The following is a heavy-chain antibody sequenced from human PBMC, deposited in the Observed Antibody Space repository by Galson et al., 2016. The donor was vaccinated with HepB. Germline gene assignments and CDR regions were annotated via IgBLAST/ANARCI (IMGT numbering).Heavy chain of an antibody. Sequence: SLRLSCAASRFTFSDYYMSWIRQAPGKGLEFVSYISSSGDTIYYADSVKGRFTISRDNTKNSLYLQMNSLSAEDTAVYYCAGEAIRGSSRDDFDYWGQGTLVTVSS. CDR3: AGEAIRGSSRDDFDY. V-gene: IGHV3-11*04. D-gene: IGHD2-2*01. CDR1: RFTFSDYY. J-gene: IGHJ4*02. CDR2: ISSSGDTI.